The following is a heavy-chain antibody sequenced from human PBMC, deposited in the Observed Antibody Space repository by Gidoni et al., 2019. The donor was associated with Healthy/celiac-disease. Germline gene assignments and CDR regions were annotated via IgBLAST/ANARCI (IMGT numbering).Heavy chain of an antibody. CDR3: ARNPVYGFGEFYFDY. CDR2: INAGNGNT. D-gene: IGHD3-10*01. Sequence: QVQLVQSGAEVKKPGASVKVSCKASGYTFTSYAMHWVRQAPGHRLEWMGWINAGNGNTKYSQKFQGRVTITRDTSASTAYMELSSLRSEDTAVYYCARNPVYGFGEFYFDYWGQGTLVTVSS. V-gene: IGHV1-3*01. CDR1: GYTFTSYA. J-gene: IGHJ4*02.